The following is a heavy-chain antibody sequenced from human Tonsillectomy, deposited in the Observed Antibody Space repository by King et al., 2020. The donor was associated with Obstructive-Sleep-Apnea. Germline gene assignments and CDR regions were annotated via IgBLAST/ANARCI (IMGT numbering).Heavy chain of an antibody. Sequence: VQLQESGPGLVKPSQTLSLTCTVSGGSISSGGYYWSWIRQHPGKGLEWIGYIYYSGSTYSNPSLKSRVTISVDTSKNQFSLKLSSVTAADTAVYYCARDLASYCGGDCYSRYFDLWGRGTLVTVSS. J-gene: IGHJ2*01. D-gene: IGHD2-21*02. V-gene: IGHV4-31*03. CDR1: GGSISSGGYY. CDR2: IYYSGST. CDR3: ARDLASYCGGDCYSRYFDL.